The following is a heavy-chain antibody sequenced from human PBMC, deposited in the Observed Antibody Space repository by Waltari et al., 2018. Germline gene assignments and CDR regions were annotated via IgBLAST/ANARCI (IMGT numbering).Heavy chain of an antibody. Sequence: EVQLVESGGGLIQPGGSLRLYCAVPGFSVTSHYLTWLRQAPVKGLEWVAVLYSGGGTYYTDSVKGRFTISRDNSNNTLDLQMTGLRADDTAVYFCARLKQLVYYFDSWGQGTQVTVSS. CDR2: LYSGGGT. CDR3: ARLKQLVYYFDS. D-gene: IGHD1-1*01. CDR1: GFSVTSHY. J-gene: IGHJ4*02. V-gene: IGHV3-53*01.